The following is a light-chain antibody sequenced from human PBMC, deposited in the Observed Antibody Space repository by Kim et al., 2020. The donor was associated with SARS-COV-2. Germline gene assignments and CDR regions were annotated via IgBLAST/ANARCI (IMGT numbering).Light chain of an antibody. CDR2: QDS. V-gene: IGLV3-1*01. J-gene: IGLJ2*01. CDR1: KLGDKY. CDR3: QAWDSNTGV. Sequence: ESPGQTASLTCSEDKLGDKYACWYQQKPGQSPVLVIYQDSKRPSGIPERFSGSNSGNTATLTISGTQAMDEADYYCQAWDSNTGVFGGGTQLTVL.